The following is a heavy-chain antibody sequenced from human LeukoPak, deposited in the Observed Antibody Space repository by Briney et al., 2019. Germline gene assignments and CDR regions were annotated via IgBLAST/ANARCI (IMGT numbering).Heavy chain of an antibody. Sequence: GGSLRLSCTASGFTFSDYYMSWIRQAPGKGLEWVSYISSSGSTIYYADSVKGRFTISRDNSKNTLYLQMNSLRAEDTAVYYCAKDSSFSKPGYWGQGTLVTVSS. D-gene: IGHD6-6*01. CDR1: GFTFSDYY. V-gene: IGHV3-11*01. J-gene: IGHJ4*02. CDR2: ISSSGSTI. CDR3: AKDSSFSKPGY.